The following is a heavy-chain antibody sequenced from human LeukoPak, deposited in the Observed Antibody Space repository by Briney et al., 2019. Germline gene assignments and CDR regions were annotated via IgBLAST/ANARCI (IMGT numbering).Heavy chain of an antibody. Sequence: PSETLSLTCTVSGVSISSYYWSWIRQPPGKGLEWIGYIYYSGSTNYNPSLKSRVTISVDTSKNQFSLKLSSVTAADTAVYYCARAPYYYDSSGYFSFDYWGQGTLVTVSS. V-gene: IGHV4-59*01. D-gene: IGHD3-22*01. CDR2: IYYSGST. J-gene: IGHJ4*02. CDR3: ARAPYYYDSSGYFSFDY. CDR1: GVSISSYY.